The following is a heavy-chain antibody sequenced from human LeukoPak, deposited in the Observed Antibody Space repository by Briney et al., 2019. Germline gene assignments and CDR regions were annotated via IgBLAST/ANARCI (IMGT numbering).Heavy chain of an antibody. CDR1: GGSISSYH. D-gene: IGHD3-10*01. CDR3: ARVRNWFGEVELEPKSYYGMDV. J-gene: IGHJ6*04. Sequence: SEPLSLTCTVSGGSISSYHWSWIREPRGVGLEWIGYIYYSGRTNYNPSLKCRVTISVDTSNTQFSLKLSSVTAADTAVYCCARVRNWFGEVELEPKSYYGMDVWGKGTTVTVSS. CDR2: IYYSGRT. V-gene: IGHV4-59*01.